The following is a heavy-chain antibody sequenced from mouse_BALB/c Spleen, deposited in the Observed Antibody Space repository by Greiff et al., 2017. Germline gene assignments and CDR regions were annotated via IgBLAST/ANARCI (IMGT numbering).Heavy chain of an antibody. CDR2: INPYNGAT. Sequence: VQLQQSGPELVKPGASVKISCKASGYSFTGYYMHWVKQSHVKSLEWIGRINPYNGATSYNQNFKDKASLTVDKSSSTAYMELHSLTSEDSAVYYCARGYGNYFAYWGQGTLVTVSA. V-gene: IGHV1-31*01. D-gene: IGHD2-10*02. CDR3: ARGYGNYFAY. CDR1: GYSFTGYY. J-gene: IGHJ3*01.